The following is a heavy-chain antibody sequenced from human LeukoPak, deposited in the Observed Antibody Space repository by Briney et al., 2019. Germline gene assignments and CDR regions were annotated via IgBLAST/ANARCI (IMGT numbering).Heavy chain of an antibody. CDR1: GDSISSYY. CDR3: ATGYSSTWYYSDY. J-gene: IGHJ4*02. Sequence: SETLSLTCTVSGDSISSYYWSWIRQPPGKGLEWIGYIYHSGSTNYNPSLKSRVTISADTSKDQFSLKLASVTAADAAVYYCATGYSSTWYYSDYWGQGTLVTVSS. CDR2: IYHSGST. D-gene: IGHD6-13*01. V-gene: IGHV4-59*01.